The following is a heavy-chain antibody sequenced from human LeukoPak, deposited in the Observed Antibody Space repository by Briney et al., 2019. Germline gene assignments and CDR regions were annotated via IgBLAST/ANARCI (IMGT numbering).Heavy chain of an antibody. CDR1: GFTFSSYW. CDR2: INRDGSST. D-gene: IGHD2/OR15-2a*01. V-gene: IGHV3-74*01. Sequence: GGSLRLSCAASGFTFSSYWMHWVRQAPGKDLMWVSHINRDGSSTSYVDSVKGRFTISRGNAKNTLYLQMNSLRAEDTAVYYCARVRAFYPNDAFDIWGQGTMVTVSS. CDR3: ARVRAFYPNDAFDI. J-gene: IGHJ3*02.